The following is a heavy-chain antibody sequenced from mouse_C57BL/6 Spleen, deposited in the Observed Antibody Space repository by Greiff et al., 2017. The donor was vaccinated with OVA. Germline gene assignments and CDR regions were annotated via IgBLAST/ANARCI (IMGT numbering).Heavy chain of an antibody. J-gene: IGHJ2*01. CDR2: IDPENGDT. V-gene: IGHV14-4*01. CDR1: GFNIKDDY. Sequence: EVQLQQSGAELVRPGASVKLSCTASGFNIKDDYMHWVKQRPEQGLEWIGWIDPENGDTEYASKFQGKATITADTSSNTAYLQLSSLTSEDTAVYYCTTRDSSGYRFDYWGQGTTLTVSS. D-gene: IGHD3-2*02. CDR3: TTRDSSGYRFDY.